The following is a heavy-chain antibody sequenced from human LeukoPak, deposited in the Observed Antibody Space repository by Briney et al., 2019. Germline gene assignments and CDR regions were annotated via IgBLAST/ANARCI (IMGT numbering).Heavy chain of an antibody. Sequence: PGGSLRLSCAASGFTFGSYGMSWVRQAPGKGLEWVSFITPNADRTSYADSVEGRFTISRDNPRNTVYMQMNSLRDEDTAVYYCAITHGYYDGSGYWVQWGQGTLVTVSS. CDR1: GFTFGSYG. V-gene: IGHV3-23*01. CDR3: AITHGYYDGSGYWVQ. CDR2: ITPNADRT. J-gene: IGHJ1*01. D-gene: IGHD3-22*01.